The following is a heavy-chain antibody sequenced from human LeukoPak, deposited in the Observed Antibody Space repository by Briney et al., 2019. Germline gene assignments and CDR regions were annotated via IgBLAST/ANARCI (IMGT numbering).Heavy chain of an antibody. Sequence: PSQTLSLTCTVSGGSISSGGYYWSWIRQPPEKGLEWIGEINHSGSTNYNPSLKSRVTISVDTSKNQFSLKLSSVTAADTAVYYCARRRAAAGRYMDVWGKGTTVTVSS. CDR1: GGSISSGGYY. CDR3: ARRRAAAGRYMDV. D-gene: IGHD6-13*01. V-gene: IGHV4-30-2*01. J-gene: IGHJ6*03. CDR2: INHSGST.